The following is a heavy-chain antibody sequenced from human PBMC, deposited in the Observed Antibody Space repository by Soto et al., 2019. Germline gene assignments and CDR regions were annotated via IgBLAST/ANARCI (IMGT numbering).Heavy chain of an antibody. V-gene: IGHV4-31*03. J-gene: IGHJ6*02. CDR2: IYYSGST. Sequence: QVQLQESGPGLVKPSQTLSLTCTVSGGSISSGGYYWSWIRQHPGKGLEWIGYIYYSGSTYYNPSLESRGIISVDMSTNQFSLKLSSVTAADTAVYYCARGYREIGGMDVWDQGTTVTVSS. CDR1: GGSISSGGYY. D-gene: IGHD3-16*02. CDR3: ARGYREIGGMDV.